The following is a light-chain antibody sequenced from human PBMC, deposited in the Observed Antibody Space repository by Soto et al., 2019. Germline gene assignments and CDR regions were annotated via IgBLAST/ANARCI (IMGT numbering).Light chain of an antibody. Sequence: DIVMPQSPLSLPVTPGEPASISCRSSQSLLHSNGNNYLAWYLQKPGQSPQLLIYFGSNRASGVTDRFSGSGSGTDFTLRINRVEAEDVGVYYCMQGLQIPWTFGQGTKVDIK. CDR2: FGS. V-gene: IGKV2-28*01. J-gene: IGKJ1*01. CDR3: MQGLQIPWT. CDR1: QSLLHSNGNNY.